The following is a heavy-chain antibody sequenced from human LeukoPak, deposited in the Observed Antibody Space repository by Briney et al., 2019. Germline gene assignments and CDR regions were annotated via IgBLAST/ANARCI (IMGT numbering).Heavy chain of an antibody. CDR2: IIPILGIA. CDR3: AREGSPFDY. Sequence: GASVKVSCRASGGTFSSYAISWVRQAPGQGLEWMGRIIPILGIANYAQKFQGRVTITADKSTSTAYMELSSLRSEDTAVYYCAREGSPFDYWGQGTLVTVSS. CDR1: GGTFSSYA. V-gene: IGHV1-69*04. J-gene: IGHJ4*02.